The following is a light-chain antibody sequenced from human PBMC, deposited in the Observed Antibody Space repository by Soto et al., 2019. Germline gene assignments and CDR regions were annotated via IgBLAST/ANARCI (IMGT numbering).Light chain of an antibody. CDR1: QNIDYY. J-gene: IGKJ3*01. CDR2: DTF. V-gene: IGKV3-11*01. CDR3: QQRKSWPIT. Sequence: IVFTDSRGSRSLSPGDSATLSCRASQNIDYYLHWYQQKPGQSPRLVIYDTFNRATGVPVRFRGVGAGTDFTLTISDLEPEDFAFYYCQQRKSWPITFGTGTKVDVK.